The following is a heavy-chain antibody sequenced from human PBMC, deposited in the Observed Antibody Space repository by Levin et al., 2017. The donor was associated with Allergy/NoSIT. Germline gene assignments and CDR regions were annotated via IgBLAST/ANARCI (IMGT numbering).Heavy chain of an antibody. CDR2: IYNSGST. CDR3: ARGREIQRWFSFDH. J-gene: IGHJ4*02. V-gene: IGHV4-31*03. D-gene: IGHD5-24*01. CDR1: GGTISSGGYY. Sequence: PSETLSLTCTVSGGTISSGGYYWSWIRQHPGKGLEWIGYIYNSGSTYYNPSLKSRVTISGDTSKNQFSVKLSSVTAADTAVYYCARGREIQRWFSFDHWGQGTLVTVSS.